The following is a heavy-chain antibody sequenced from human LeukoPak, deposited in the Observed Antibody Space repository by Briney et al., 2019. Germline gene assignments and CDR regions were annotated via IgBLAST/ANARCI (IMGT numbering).Heavy chain of an antibody. D-gene: IGHD5-24*01. CDR1: GGSFSDYY. V-gene: IGHV4-34*01. CDR2: INHSGST. Sequence: SETLSLTCAVYGGSFSDYYWSWIRQPPGKGLEWIGEINHSGSTNYNPSLKSRVTISVDTSKNQFSLKLSSVTAADTAVYYCARDNGEMATIYYYGMDVWGQGTTVTVSS. J-gene: IGHJ6*02. CDR3: ARDNGEMATIYYYGMDV.